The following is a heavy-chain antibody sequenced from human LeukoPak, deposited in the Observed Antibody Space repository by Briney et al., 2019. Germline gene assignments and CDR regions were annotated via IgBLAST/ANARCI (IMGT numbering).Heavy chain of an antibody. D-gene: IGHD1-26*01. CDR1: GFTFDEYA. Sequence: PGGSLRLSCAASGFTFDEYAMHWVRRAPGKGLEWVSGISWNSGSIGYADSVKGRFTISRDNAKNSLYLQMNSLRAEDTALYYCATQGGSYLYYFDYWGQGTLVTVSS. CDR2: ISWNSGSI. CDR3: ATQGGSYLYYFDY. J-gene: IGHJ4*02. V-gene: IGHV3-9*01.